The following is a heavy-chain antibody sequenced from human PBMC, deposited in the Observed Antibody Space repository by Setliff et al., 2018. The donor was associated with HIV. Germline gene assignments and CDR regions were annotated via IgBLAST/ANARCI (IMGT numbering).Heavy chain of an antibody. CDR1: GGSISSGGYY. Sequence: SETLSLTCTVSGGSISSGGYYWSWIRQPAGKGLEWIGRISASGTTNYNPSLKGRVTISVDTSKNQFSLKLSSVTAADTAVYYCASRVPAARHFDYWGQGTLVTVSS. D-gene: IGHD2-2*01. CDR2: ISASGTT. V-gene: IGHV4-61*02. CDR3: ASRVPAARHFDY. J-gene: IGHJ4*02.